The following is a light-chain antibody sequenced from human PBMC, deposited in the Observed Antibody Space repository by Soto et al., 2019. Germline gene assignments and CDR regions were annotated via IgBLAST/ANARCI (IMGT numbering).Light chain of an antibody. J-gene: IGKJ1*01. Sequence: ETVMTQSPGTLSVSLGERATLSCRASQSVSIHLAWYQQKPGQAPRLLIYDTSTRGTGIPDRFSGSGSGTDFTLTISRLDPEDCAVYYCQQYGRSPWTFGQGNKV. CDR1: QSVSIH. V-gene: IGKV3-20*01. CDR2: DTS. CDR3: QQYGRSPWT.